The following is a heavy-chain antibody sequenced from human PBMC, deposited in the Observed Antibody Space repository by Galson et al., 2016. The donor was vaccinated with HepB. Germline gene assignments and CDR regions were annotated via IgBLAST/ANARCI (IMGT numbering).Heavy chain of an antibody. CDR3: ARDTHDYRRSNNYWGAFDI. J-gene: IGHJ3*02. CDR2: IKRDGSQK. Sequence: LRLSCAASGFPLSDYWMAWVRQAPGKGLEWVADIKRDGSQKQYVESVKGRFTISRDNAEASVYLQMNSLRAEDTAIYYCARDTHDYRRSNNYWGAFDIWGQGTIVTVSS. D-gene: IGHD5-12*01. V-gene: IGHV3-7*03. CDR1: GFPLSDYW.